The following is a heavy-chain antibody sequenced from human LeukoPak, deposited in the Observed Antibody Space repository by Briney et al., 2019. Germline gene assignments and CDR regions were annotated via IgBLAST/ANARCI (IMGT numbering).Heavy chain of an antibody. Sequence: ASVTVSCKASGYTFTGYYMHWVRQAPGQGLEWMGWINPNSGGTNYAQKFQGRVTMTRDTSISTAYMELSRLRSDDTAVYYCARDWAIITTPNDFDYWGQGTLVTVSS. CDR1: GYTFTGYY. CDR2: INPNSGGT. CDR3: ARDWAIITTPNDFDY. D-gene: IGHD3-3*01. V-gene: IGHV1-2*02. J-gene: IGHJ4*02.